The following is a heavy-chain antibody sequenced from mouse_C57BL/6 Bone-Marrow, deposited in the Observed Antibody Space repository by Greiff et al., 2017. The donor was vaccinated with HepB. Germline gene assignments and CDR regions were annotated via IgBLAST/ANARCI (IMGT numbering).Heavy chain of an antibody. CDR2: INPSTGGT. D-gene: IGHD1-1*01. CDR3: ARRSSYDYWYFDV. J-gene: IGHJ1*03. V-gene: IGHV1-42*01. CDR1: GYSFTGYY. Sequence: EVKLMESGPELVKPGASVKISCKASGYSFTGYYMNWVKQSPEKSLEWIGEINPSTGGTTYNQKFKAKATLTVDKSSSTAYMQLKSLTSEDSAVYYCARRSSYDYWYFDVWGTGTTVTVSS.